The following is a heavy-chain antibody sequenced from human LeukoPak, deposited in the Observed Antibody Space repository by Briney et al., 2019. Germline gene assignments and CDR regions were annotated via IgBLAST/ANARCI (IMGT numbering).Heavy chain of an antibody. CDR1: GGTFSSYA. CDR3: ARILVSSSSNWFDP. CDR2: IIPILGIA. V-gene: IGHV1-69*04. Sequence: ASVKVSCKASGGTFSSYAISWVRQAPGQGLEWMGRIIPILGIANYAQKFQGRVTITADKSTSTAYMELSSLRSEDTAVYYCARILVSSSSNWFDPWGQGTLVTVSS. D-gene: IGHD6-13*01. J-gene: IGHJ5*02.